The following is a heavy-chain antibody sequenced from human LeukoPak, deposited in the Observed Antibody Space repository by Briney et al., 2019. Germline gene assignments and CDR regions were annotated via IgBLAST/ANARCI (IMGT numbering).Heavy chain of an antibody. V-gene: IGHV1-18*01. D-gene: IGHD2-15*01. J-gene: IGHJ3*02. Sequence: ASVKVSCKASGYTFTSYGISWVRQAPGQGLEWMGWISTYNGNTNYAQKLQGRVTMTTHTSTTTAYMELRSLRSDDTAVYYCARDGRCSGGSCYSGAFDIWGQGTMVTVSS. CDR3: ARDGRCSGGSCYSGAFDI. CDR2: ISTYNGNT. CDR1: GYTFTSYG.